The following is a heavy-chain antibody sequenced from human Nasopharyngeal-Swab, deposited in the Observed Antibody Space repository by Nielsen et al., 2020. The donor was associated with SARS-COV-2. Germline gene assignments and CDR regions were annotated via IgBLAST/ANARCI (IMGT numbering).Heavy chain of an antibody. Sequence: WIRQPPGKGLEWIGSIYYSGSTYYNPSLKSRVTISVDTSKNQFSLKLSSVAAADTAVYYCARSEAEDYSSSWYDYWGRGTLDTVSS. V-gene: IGHV4-39*01. CDR3: ARSEAEDYSSSWYDY. CDR2: IYYSGST. J-gene: IGHJ4*02. D-gene: IGHD6-13*01.